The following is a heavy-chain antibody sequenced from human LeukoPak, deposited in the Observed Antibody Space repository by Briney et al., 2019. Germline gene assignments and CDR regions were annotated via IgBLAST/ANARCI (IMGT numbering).Heavy chain of an antibody. J-gene: IGHJ5*01. D-gene: IGHD3-22*01. CDR3: AKDRPNFHENSGHYYRRDGDS. CDR1: GFTFSSYA. CDR2: ISGSGGST. Sequence: GGSLRLSCAASGFTFSSYAMSWVRQAPGKGLEWVSAISGSGGSTYYADSVQGRFTISRDNSKNVLYLRMNSLTAEDTAIYYCAKDRPNFHENSGHYYRRDGDSWGQGTLVTVSS. V-gene: IGHV3-23*01.